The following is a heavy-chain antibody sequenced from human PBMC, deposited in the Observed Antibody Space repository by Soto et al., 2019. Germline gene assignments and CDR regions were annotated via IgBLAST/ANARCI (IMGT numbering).Heavy chain of an antibody. V-gene: IGHV4-59*01. J-gene: IGHJ5*02. D-gene: IGHD5-18*01. CDR3: AKDSGYNYGYFRWFDP. Sequence: YVTLSRTGTVCGSSIRNYYWSCICQPPGRGLEWIGHIFYSGSTNYNPALKSRVTISVDTSKSQFSLKLSSVTAADTAVYYCAKDSGYNYGYFRWFDPWGQGTLVTVS. CDR1: GSSIRNYY. CDR2: IFYSGST.